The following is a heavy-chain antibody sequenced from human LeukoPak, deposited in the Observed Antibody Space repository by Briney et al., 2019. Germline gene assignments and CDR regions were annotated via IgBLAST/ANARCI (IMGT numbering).Heavy chain of an antibody. V-gene: IGHV4-59*01. CDR3: ARTTMVRGVPDY. D-gene: IGHD3-10*01. CDR1: GGSLSIYY. Sequence: PESLSLTCIVSGGSLSIYYWSWIRQPPGKGLDWIGYIYYIVSTTYNTSPKSRVTISLDTSKNQFLLKLSSVAAADTAVYYCARTTMVRGVPDYWGQGTMATVSS. CDR2: IYYIVST. J-gene: IGHJ4*02.